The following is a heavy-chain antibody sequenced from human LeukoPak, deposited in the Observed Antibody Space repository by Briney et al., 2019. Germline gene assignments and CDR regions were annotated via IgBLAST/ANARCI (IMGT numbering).Heavy chain of an antibody. V-gene: IGHV4-59*12. Sequence: SETLSLTCTVSGGSISSYYWSWIRQPPGKGLEWIGYIYHSGSTYYNPSLKSRVTISVDRSKNQFSLKLSSVTAADTAVYYCARVGSSWYWFDPWGQGTLVTVSS. J-gene: IGHJ5*02. D-gene: IGHD6-13*01. CDR1: GGSISSYY. CDR2: IYHSGST. CDR3: ARVGSSWYWFDP.